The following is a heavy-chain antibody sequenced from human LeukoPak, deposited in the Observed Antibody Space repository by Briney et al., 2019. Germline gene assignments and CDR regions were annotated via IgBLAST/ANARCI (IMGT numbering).Heavy chain of an antibody. D-gene: IGHD3-22*01. J-gene: IGHJ4*02. CDR3: ASGPNYYDSSGYPVLYFDY. CDR2: NIPIFATA. V-gene: IGHV1-69*13. CDR1: GGTFSTYA. Sequence: GASVKVSCKASGGTFSTYAITWVRQAPGQGLEWMGGNIPIFATANYAQKFQGRVTITADESTSTAYMELSSLRSEDTAVYYCASGPNYYDSSGYPVLYFDYWGQGTPVTVSS.